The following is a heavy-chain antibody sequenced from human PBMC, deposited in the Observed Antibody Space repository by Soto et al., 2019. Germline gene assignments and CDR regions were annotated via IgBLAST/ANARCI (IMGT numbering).Heavy chain of an antibody. CDR2: IIPIFGTA. J-gene: IGHJ3*02. V-gene: IGHV1-69*13. CDR1: GGTFSSYA. CDR3: ARADGYSYGYGAFDI. D-gene: IGHD5-18*01. Sequence: AXVKVSGKASGGTFSSYAISWVRQAPGQGLEWMGGIIPIFGTANYAQKFQGRVTITADESTSTAYMELSSLRSEDTAVYYCARADGYSYGYGAFDIWGQGTMVTVS.